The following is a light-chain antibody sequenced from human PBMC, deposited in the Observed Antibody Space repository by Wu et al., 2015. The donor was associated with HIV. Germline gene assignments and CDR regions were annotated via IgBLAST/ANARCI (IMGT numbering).Light chain of an antibody. Sequence: IVLTQSPATLSLSPGDRATLSCRASQSVSGSLAWYQQKPGQAPRLLIYGASTRAAGIPARFSGSGSGTEFTLTINSLQSVDFAVYYCQQYNDWPETFGQGTKVEVK. CDR3: QQYNDWPET. V-gene: IGKV3-15*01. CDR2: GAS. J-gene: IGKJ1*01. CDR1: QSVSGS.